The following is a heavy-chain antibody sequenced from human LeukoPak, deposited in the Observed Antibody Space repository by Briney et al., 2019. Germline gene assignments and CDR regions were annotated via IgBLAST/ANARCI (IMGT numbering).Heavy chain of an antibody. CDR3: TTDVPSGAGELFGY. Sequence: KPGGSLRLSCAASGFAFSNAWMSWVSQAAGKGLEWVGRIKTKVAGGARDYAAAVKGRFTISRDDSEKMVYLQMNSLKTEDTAVYYCTTDVPSGAGELFGYWGQGTLVTVSS. CDR1: GFAFSNAW. D-gene: IGHD3-10*01. J-gene: IGHJ4*02. V-gene: IGHV3-15*01. CDR2: IKTKVAGGAR.